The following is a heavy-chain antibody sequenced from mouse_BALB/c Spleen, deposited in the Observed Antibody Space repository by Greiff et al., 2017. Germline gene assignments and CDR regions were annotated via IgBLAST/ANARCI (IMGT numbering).Heavy chain of an antibody. J-gene: IGHJ2*02. CDR2: IAPGSGST. V-gene: IGHV1S41*01. Sequence: DLVKPGASVKLSCKASGYTFTSYCINWIKQRPGQGLEWIGRIAPGSGSTYYNEMFKGKSTLPVDTSSSTAYIQLSSLSSEDSAVYDCAREGGNFDYWGQGTSVTVSS. D-gene: IGHD2-1*01. CDR3: AREGGNFDY. CDR1: GYTFTSYC.